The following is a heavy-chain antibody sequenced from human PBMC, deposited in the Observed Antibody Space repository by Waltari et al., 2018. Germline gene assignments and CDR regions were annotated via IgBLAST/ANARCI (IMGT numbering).Heavy chain of an antibody. Sequence: QVQLQESGPGLVKPSQTLSLTCTVPGGSISSGSYYWSWIRQPAGKGLEWIGRIYTSGSTNYNPSLKSRVTISVDTSKNQFSLKLSSVTAADTAVYYCARGRDYDFWSGSDAFDIWGQGTMVTVSS. CDR2: IYTSGST. CDR1: GGSISSGSYY. V-gene: IGHV4-61*02. D-gene: IGHD3-3*01. CDR3: ARGRDYDFWSGSDAFDI. J-gene: IGHJ3*02.